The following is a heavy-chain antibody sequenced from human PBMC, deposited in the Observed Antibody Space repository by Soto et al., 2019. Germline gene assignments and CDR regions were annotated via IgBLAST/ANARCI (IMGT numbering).Heavy chain of an antibody. D-gene: IGHD1-1*01. V-gene: IGHV1-46*03. CDR2: IDPRSGSA. CDR3: ARRNDLPYYYYGLDV. J-gene: IGHJ6*02. Sequence: QVQLVQSGAEVKKPGASVKVSCKASGYTFTTHYIHWVRQAPGQGPEWMGIIDPRSGSAGYAQRFQVSVTMTRDTPTSTFYMELSSLRSEDTAVYYCARRNDLPYYYYGLDVWGQGTTVTVSS. CDR1: GYTFTTHY.